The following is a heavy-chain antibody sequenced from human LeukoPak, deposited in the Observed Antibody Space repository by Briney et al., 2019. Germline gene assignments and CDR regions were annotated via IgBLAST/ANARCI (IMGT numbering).Heavy chain of an antibody. V-gene: IGHV4-59*01. D-gene: IGHD4-17*01. CDR1: GGFISTFY. Sequence: SETLSLTCTVSGGFISTFYWSWIRQPPGKGLEWIGYVYYSGSTNYSPSLKSRVTISVDTPKNQFSLKLSSVTAADTAVYYCARGGLRTYFDYWGQGTLVTVSS. CDR2: VYYSGST. J-gene: IGHJ4*02. CDR3: ARGGLRTYFDY.